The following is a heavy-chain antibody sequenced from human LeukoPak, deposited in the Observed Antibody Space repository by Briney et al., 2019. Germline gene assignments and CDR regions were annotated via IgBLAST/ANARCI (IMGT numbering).Heavy chain of an antibody. J-gene: IGHJ4*02. Sequence: HPGGSLRLSCAASGFTFSSYAMSWVRQAPGKGLEWVSSISGSGDSTYYADSVKGRFTISRDISRSTLYLEMNSLSAEDTAVYYCARASGPIKKNRFDQWGQGTLVTVSS. CDR3: ARASGPIKKNRFDQ. CDR2: ISGSGDST. CDR1: GFTFSSYA. D-gene: IGHD1-26*01. V-gene: IGHV3-23*01.